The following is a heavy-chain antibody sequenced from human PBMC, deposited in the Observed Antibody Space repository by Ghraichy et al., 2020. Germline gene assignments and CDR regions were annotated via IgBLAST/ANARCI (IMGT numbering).Heavy chain of an antibody. J-gene: IGHJ4*02. CDR1: GGTFRKYG. D-gene: IGHD3-9*01. CDR2: VIPILGTS. CDR3: AKDGDSDVLTGYFDS. Sequence: SVKVSCKASGGTFRKYGFSWVRQAPGQGLEWMGRVIPILGTSNYAQKFQGRVTITADEYTTTAHMELSSLRFEDTAIYYRAKDGDSDVLTGYFDSWGQGTLVSVSS. V-gene: IGHV1-69*11.